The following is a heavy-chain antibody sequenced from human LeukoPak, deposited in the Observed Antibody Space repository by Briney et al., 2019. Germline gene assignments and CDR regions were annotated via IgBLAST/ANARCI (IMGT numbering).Heavy chain of an antibody. D-gene: IGHD5-24*01. Sequence: ASVKVSCKASGYTFTSYGISWVRQAPGQGLEWMGWISAYNGNTNYAQKLQGRVTMTTDTSTSTAYMELRSLRSDDTAVYYCARDGGLGFDDYNAHSNDYWGQGTLVTVSS. CDR3: ARDGGLGFDDYNAHSNDY. CDR2: ISAYNGNT. V-gene: IGHV1-18*01. CDR1: GYTFTSYG. J-gene: IGHJ4*02.